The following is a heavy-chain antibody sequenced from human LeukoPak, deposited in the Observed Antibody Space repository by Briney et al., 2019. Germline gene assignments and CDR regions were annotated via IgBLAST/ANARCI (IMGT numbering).Heavy chain of an antibody. CDR3: ARDKGEGLVIIIYYFDY. D-gene: IGHD3-9*01. Sequence: ASVKVSCKASGYTFTSYYMHWVRQAPGQGLEWMGIINPSGGSTSYAQKFQGRVTITADESTSTAYMELSSLRSEDTAVYYCARDKGEGLVIIIYYFDYWGQGTLVTVSS. V-gene: IGHV1-46*01. CDR1: GYTFTSYY. CDR2: INPSGGST. J-gene: IGHJ4*02.